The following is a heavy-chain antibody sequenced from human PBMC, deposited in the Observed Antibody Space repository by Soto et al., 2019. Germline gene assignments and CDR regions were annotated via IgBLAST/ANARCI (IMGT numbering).Heavy chain of an antibody. CDR2: IIPILGIA. Sequence: GASVKVSCKASVGTFSSYTISWVRQAPGQGHEWMGRIIPILGIANYAQKFQGRVTITADKSTSTAYMELSSLRSEDTAVYYCSSDRYNWNPSYYYYYMDVGGKGTTFTVSS. J-gene: IGHJ6*03. CDR1: VGTFSSYT. CDR3: SSDRYNWNPSYYYYYMDV. V-gene: IGHV1-69*02. D-gene: IGHD1-1*01.